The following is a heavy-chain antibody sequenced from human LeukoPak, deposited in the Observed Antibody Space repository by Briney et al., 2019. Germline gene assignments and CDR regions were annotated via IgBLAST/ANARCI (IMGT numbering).Heavy chain of an antibody. Sequence: GGSLRLSCAASGFTFSDYYMSWIRQAPGKGLEWISYISSSGSTIYYADSVKGRFTISRDSAKNSLYLQMNSLRAEDTAVYYCAGDDGFGGSDIWGQGTMVTVSS. CDR2: ISSSGSTI. CDR1: GFTFSDYY. D-gene: IGHD3-10*01. V-gene: IGHV3-11*01. J-gene: IGHJ3*02. CDR3: AGDDGFGGSDI.